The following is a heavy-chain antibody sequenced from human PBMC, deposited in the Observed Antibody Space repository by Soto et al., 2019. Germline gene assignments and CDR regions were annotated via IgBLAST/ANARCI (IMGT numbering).Heavy chain of an antibody. CDR3: ARDSSGYYYLFDY. V-gene: IGHV4-4*07. CDR1: GGSISSFY. Sequence: SETLSLTCTVSGGSISSFYWSWIRQPAGKELEWIGRVFTSGSTNYSPSLKSRVTMSIDTPKNQFSLRLTSVTAADTAVYYCARDSSGYYYLFDYWGQGTLVTVSS. D-gene: IGHD3-22*01. J-gene: IGHJ4*02. CDR2: VFTSGST.